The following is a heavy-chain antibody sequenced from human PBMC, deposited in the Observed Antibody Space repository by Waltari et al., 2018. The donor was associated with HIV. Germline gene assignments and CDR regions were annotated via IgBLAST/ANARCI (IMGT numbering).Heavy chain of an antibody. V-gene: IGHV3-7*03. J-gene: IGHJ3*02. CDR1: GFTFSSYW. D-gene: IGHD2-2*01. CDR3: ARVRMVGGSTSPYDAFDI. CDR2: IKQDGSEK. Sequence: EVQLVESGGGLVQPGGSLRLSCSASGFTFSSYWMSWFRQAPGKGLEWVANIKQDGSEKYYVDSVKGRFTISRDNAKNSLYLQMNSLRAEDTAVYYCARVRMVGGSTSPYDAFDIWGQGTMVTVSS.